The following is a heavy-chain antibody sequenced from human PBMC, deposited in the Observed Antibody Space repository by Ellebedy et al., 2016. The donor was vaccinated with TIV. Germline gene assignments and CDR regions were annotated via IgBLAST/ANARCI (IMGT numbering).Heavy chain of an antibody. D-gene: IGHD4-17*01. CDR3: ASSMDVDHGDDFDF. V-gene: IGHV3-7*01. J-gene: IGHJ4*02. CDR2: IKQHRSET. Sequence: GESLKISXVASGFTFSSYWMSWLRQAPGKGPEWVANIKQHRSETIYVDSVKGRFTISRDDAENSVYLQMNSLRVEDTAVYYCASSMDVDHGDDFDFWGQGSLVTVS. CDR1: GFTFSSYW.